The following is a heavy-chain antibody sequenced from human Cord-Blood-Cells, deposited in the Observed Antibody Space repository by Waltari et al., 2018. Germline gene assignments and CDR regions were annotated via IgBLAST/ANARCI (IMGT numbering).Heavy chain of an antibody. Sequence: QVQLVQSGAEVKKPGASVKVSCKASGYTFTGYYMHWVRQAPGQGLEWMGWVNPNSGGTNYAQKFQGWVTMTRDTSISTAYMELSRLRSDDTAVYYCARGPGGSSWYYYYYGMDVWGQGTTVTVSS. CDR1: GYTFTGYY. CDR3: ARGPGGSSWYYYYYGMDV. V-gene: IGHV1-2*04. D-gene: IGHD6-13*01. J-gene: IGHJ6*02. CDR2: VNPNSGGT.